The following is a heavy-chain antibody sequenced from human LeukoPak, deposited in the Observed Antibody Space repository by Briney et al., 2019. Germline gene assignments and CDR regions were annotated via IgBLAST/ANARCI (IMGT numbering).Heavy chain of an antibody. Sequence: GGSLRLSCATSGFTFSSYWMHWVRQAPGKGLVWVSRVTDDGSGATYADSVKGRFTISRDNAKNTLYLQMNSLRAEDTAIYYCTRDARQGTGYWGQGTLVTVSS. CDR2: VTDDGSGA. CDR1: GFTFSSYW. J-gene: IGHJ4*02. CDR3: TRDARQGTGY. D-gene: IGHD3/OR15-3a*01. V-gene: IGHV3-74*01.